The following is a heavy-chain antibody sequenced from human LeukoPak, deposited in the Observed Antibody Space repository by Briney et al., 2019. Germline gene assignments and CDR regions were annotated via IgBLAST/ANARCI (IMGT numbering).Heavy chain of an antibody. CDR2: IYPGDSDT. CDR3: ARHSEGYRSGGSCPTDAFDI. Sequence: GESLKISCKGSGYSFTSYWIGWVRQMPGKGLEWMGIIYPGDSDTRYSPSFQGQVTISADKSISTAYLQWSSLKASDTAMYYCARHSEGYRSGGSCPTDAFDIWGQGTMVTVSS. D-gene: IGHD2-15*01. V-gene: IGHV5-51*01. J-gene: IGHJ3*02. CDR1: GYSFTSYW.